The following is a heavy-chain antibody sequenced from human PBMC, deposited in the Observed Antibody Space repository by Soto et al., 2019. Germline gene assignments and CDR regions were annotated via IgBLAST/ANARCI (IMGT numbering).Heavy chain of an antibody. J-gene: IGHJ4*02. D-gene: IGHD1-26*01. CDR3: ASHVGSNYIDF. V-gene: IGHV5-51*01. CDR1: GYNFSNYW. CDR2: IYPGDSDT. Sequence: GESLKISCHGAGYNFSNYWIGLVRQMPGKGLEWMWFIYPGDSDTRYNPSFQGQVTIAADKSVNTAYVQWSSLKASDTATYYCASHVGSNYIDFWGQGTMVTVSS.